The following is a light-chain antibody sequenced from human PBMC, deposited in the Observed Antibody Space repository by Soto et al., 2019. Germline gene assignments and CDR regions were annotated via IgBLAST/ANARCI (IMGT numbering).Light chain of an antibody. CDR3: QQYGTSPPLT. V-gene: IGKV3-20*01. J-gene: IGKJ4*01. CDR1: QSVSNNY. Sequence: VLTQSPGTLSLSPGERATLSCRASQSVSNNYLAWYQQKPGQAPRLLIYGASTRATGIPDRFSGSGSGTEFTLTISRLEPEDFAVYYCQQYGTSPPLTFGGGTKVDIK. CDR2: GAS.